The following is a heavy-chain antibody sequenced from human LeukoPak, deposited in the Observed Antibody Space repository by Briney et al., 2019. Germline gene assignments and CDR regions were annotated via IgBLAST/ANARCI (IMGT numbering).Heavy chain of an antibody. CDR3: AKVMESYIVASSGMDV. V-gene: IGHV3-11*01. Sequence: GGSLRLSCAASGFTFSDYYMSWIRQAPGKGLEWVSYISSSGSTIYYADSVKGRFTISRDNAKNSLYLQMNSLRAEDTALYYCAKVMESYIVASSGMDVWGQGTTVTVSS. CDR1: GFTFSDYY. CDR2: ISSSGSTI. D-gene: IGHD5-12*01. J-gene: IGHJ6*02.